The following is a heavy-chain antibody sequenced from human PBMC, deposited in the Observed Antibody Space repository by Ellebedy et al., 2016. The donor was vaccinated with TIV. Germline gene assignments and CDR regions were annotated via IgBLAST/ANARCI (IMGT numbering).Heavy chain of an antibody. V-gene: IGHV3-30-3*01. CDR2: ISYDGSRR. Sequence: GESLKISCAASGFTFSSHAMHWVRQAPGKGLEWVTFISYDGSRRYYADSVKGRFTLSRDNSKNTLDLQMNSLRAEDTAVYYCAKAWSGSAWSPVFFDTWGQGTLVTVSS. D-gene: IGHD6-19*01. CDR1: GFTFSSHA. J-gene: IGHJ4*02. CDR3: AKAWSGSAWSPVFFDT.